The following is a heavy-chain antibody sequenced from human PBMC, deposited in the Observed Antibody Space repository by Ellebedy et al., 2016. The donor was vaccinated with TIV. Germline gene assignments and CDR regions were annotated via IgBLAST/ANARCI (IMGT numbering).Heavy chain of an antibody. CDR2: ISGSGGST. CDR3: ARDAGYFDL. Sequence: GGSLRLSCAASGFTFSSYGMHWVRQAPGKGLEWVSAISGSGGSTYYADSVKGRFTISRDNANNSLYLQMNSLRAEDTAVYYCARDAGYFDLWGRGILVTVSS. J-gene: IGHJ2*01. CDR1: GFTFSSYG. V-gene: IGHV3-21*01.